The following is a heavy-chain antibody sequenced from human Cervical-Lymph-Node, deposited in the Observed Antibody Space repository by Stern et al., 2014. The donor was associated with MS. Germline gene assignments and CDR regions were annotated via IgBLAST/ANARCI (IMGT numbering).Heavy chain of an antibody. D-gene: IGHD2-2*01. CDR1: GFTFSSYG. V-gene: IGHV3-30*18. CDR3: AKVGGNIVVVPAAAYYYYGMDV. J-gene: IGHJ6*02. Sequence: QVQLVESGGGVVQPGRSLRLSCAASGFTFSSYGMHWVRQAPGKGLEWVAVISYDGSNKYYADSVMGRFTISRDNSKNTLYLQMNSLRAEDTAVYYCAKVGGNIVVVPAAAYYYYGMDVWGQGTTVTVSS. CDR2: ISYDGSNK.